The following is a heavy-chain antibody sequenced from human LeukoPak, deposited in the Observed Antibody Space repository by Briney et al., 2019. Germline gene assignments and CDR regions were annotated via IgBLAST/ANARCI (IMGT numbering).Heavy chain of an antibody. Sequence: GGSLRLSCAASGFTFSSYAMSWVRQAPGKGLEWVSVISGSVSSTYYADSVKGRFTISRDNSENTLFLQLNSLRAEDTAVYYCAKVGRSGAFYYFDYWGPGTLVTVSS. CDR3: AKVGRSGAFYYFDY. V-gene: IGHV3-23*01. CDR2: ISGSVSST. J-gene: IGHJ4*02. CDR1: GFTFSSYA. D-gene: IGHD2-15*01.